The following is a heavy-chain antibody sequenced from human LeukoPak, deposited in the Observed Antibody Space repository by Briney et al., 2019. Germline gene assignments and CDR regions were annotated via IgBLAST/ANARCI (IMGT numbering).Heavy chain of an antibody. CDR3: ARGRQLHLGELFPFAEFFQH. V-gene: IGHV1-2*02. J-gene: IGHJ1*01. CDR2: INPNSGGT. CDR1: GYTFTGQY. Sequence: ASVKVSCKTSGYTFTGQYLHWVRQAPGQRLEWMGRINPNSGGTKSAQKFQGRVIMTRDTSISTAYMELRSLSSDDTAVYYCARGRQLHLGELFPFAEFFQHWGQGTLVTVFS. D-gene: IGHD3-16*01.